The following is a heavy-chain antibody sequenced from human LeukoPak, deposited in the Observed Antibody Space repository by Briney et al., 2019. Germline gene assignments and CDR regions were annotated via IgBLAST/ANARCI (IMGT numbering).Heavy chain of an antibody. Sequence: GGSLGLSCAASGFTFSSYWMHWVRQAPAKGLEWVSRVNNDGSATTYTNSVKSRFPIPRYNATNTLYLQMNSLRADDTAVYYCVRATAAFDIWGQGTMVTVSS. CDR1: GFTFSSYW. CDR2: VNNDGSAT. CDR3: VRATAAFDI. J-gene: IGHJ3*02. V-gene: IGHV3-74*01.